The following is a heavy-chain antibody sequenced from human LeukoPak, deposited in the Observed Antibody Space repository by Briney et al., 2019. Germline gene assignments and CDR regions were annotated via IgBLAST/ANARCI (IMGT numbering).Heavy chain of an antibody. D-gene: IGHD6-19*01. CDR1: GFTFSSYA. J-gene: IGHJ6*02. CDR3: ARAKQWLNIYNYYYGMDV. Sequence: QPGGSLRLSCAASGFTFSSYAMSWVRQASGKGLEWVSAISGSGDSTYYADSVKGRFTISRDNSKNTLYLQMDSLRAEDTAVYYCARAKQWLNIYNYYYGMDVWGQGTTVTVSS. CDR2: ISGSGDST. V-gene: IGHV3-23*01.